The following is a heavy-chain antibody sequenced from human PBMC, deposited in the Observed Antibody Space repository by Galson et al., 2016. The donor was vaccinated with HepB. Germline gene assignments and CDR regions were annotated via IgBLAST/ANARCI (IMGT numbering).Heavy chain of an antibody. CDR2: ISSSGSTI. Sequence: SLRLSCAASGFTFSDYSMSWIRQAPGKGLEWISYISSSGSTIYYADSAKGRFTISRDNAKNSLYLQMNSLRAEDTAVYYCARYYYGSGRSPPYLRRWGGDWFFDRGGRGTLITVSS. J-gene: IGHJ2*01. D-gene: IGHD3-10*01. CDR3: ARYYYGSGRSPPYLRRWGGDWFFDR. CDR1: GFTFSDYS. V-gene: IGHV3-11*01.